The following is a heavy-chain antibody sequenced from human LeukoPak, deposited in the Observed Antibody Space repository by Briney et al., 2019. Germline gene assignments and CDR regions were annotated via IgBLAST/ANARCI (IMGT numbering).Heavy chain of an antibody. CDR2: IYHSGST. J-gene: IGHJ3*02. CDR1: GGSISSGGYS. V-gene: IGHV4-30-2*01. Sequence: SQTLSLTCAVSGGSISSGGYSRSWLRQPPGKGLEWIGYIYHSGSTYYNPSLKSRVTISVDRSKNQFSLKLSSVTAADTAVYYCASTIFWSGYYTWGAFDIWGQGTMVTVSS. CDR3: ASTIFWSGYYTWGAFDI. D-gene: IGHD3-3*01.